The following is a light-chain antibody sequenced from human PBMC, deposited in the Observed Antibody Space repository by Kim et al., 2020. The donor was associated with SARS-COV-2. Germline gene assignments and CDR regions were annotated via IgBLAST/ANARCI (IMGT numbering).Light chain of an antibody. J-gene: IGKJ2*01. Sequence: SASVGDRLTITCRASQSISSYLNWYQQKPGKAPKLLIYAASSLQSGVPSRLSGSGSWTDFTITISSLQPEDFATYYCQQSYSTPYTFGQGTKLEI. V-gene: IGKV1-39*01. CDR1: QSISSY. CDR3: QQSYSTPYT. CDR2: AAS.